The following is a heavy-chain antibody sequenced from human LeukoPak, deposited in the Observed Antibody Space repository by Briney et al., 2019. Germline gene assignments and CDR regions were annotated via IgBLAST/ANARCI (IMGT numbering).Heavy chain of an antibody. V-gene: IGHV4-59*11. D-gene: IGHD6-6*01. J-gene: IGHJ4*02. CDR2: IYYSGST. CDR1: GGSISSHY. CDR3: ARLRAQQLVFDY. Sequence: SETLSLTCTVSGGSISSHYWSWIRQPPGKGLEWTGYIYYSGSTNYNPSLKSRVTISVDTSKNQFSLKLSSVTTADTTVYYCARLRAQQLVFDYWGQGTLVTVSS.